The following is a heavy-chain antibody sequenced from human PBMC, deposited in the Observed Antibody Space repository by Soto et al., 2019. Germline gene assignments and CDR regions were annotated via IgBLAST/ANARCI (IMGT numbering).Heavy chain of an antibody. D-gene: IGHD2-21*01. CDR1: GFIFTDWF. Sequence: HLAQSGPEVKRPGASMKISCKASGFIFTDWFMHWVRQAPGQGPEWMGIINTSGGNSIYSQKFQDRVTMTRDTSTSTLYVELSSLTSADTAVYYCAKEGAIPGEVDAWGQGTLVTVSS. CDR3: AKEGAIPGEVDA. CDR2: INTSGGNS. V-gene: IGHV1-46*01. J-gene: IGHJ1*01.